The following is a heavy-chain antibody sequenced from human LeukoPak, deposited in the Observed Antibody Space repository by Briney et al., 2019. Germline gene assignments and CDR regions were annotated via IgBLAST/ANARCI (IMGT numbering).Heavy chain of an antibody. D-gene: IGHD2-21*01. CDR2: INHSGST. CDR1: GGSFSGYY. CDR3: ARMYLWAFDI. J-gene: IGHJ3*02. V-gene: IGHV4-34*01. Sequence: PSETLSLTCAVYGGSFSGYYWSWIRQPPGKGLEWIGEINHSGSTNYNPSLKSRVTISVDTSKNQFSLKLSSVTAADTAVYYCARMYLWAFDIWGQGTMVTVSS.